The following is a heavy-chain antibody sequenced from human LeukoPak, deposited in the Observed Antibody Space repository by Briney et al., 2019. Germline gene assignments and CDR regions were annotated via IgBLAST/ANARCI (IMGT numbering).Heavy chain of an antibody. CDR2: ISGSGGST. CDR1: GFTFSSYA. J-gene: IGHJ3*02. V-gene: IGHV3-23*01. CDR3: AKDRHDSSGYYKDAFDI. Sequence: PGGSLRLSCVASGFTFSSYAMSWVRQAPGKGLEWVSAISGSGGSTYYADSVKGRFTISRDNSKNTLYLQMNSLRAEDTAVYYCAKDRHDSSGYYKDAFDIWGQGTMVTVSS. D-gene: IGHD3-22*01.